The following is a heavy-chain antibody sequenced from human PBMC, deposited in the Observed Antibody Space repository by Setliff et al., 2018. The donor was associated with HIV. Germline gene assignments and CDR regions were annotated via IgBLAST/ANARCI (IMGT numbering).Heavy chain of an antibody. J-gene: IGHJ5*02. CDR3: ARLFIPNYFDP. V-gene: IGHV1-69*10. CDR1: GGTFSSYA. CDR2: FDPEDDET. D-gene: IGHD2-21*01. Sequence: GASVKVSCKASGGTFSSYAISWVRQAPGKGLEWMGGFDPEDDETIYAQKFQGRVTMTEDTSTSTAYMELRSLRSDDTAVYYCARLFIPNYFDPWGQGTLVTGLL.